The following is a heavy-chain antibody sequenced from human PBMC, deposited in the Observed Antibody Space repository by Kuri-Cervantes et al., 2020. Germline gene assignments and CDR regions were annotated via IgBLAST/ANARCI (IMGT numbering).Heavy chain of an antibody. D-gene: IGHD4-17*01. Sequence: ETLSLTCAASGFTFSSYSMNWVRQAPGKGLEWVSSISSSSSYIYYADSVKGRFTISRDNAKNSLYLQMNSLRAEDTAVYYCARDGPHYGYYEVLWGQGTLVTVSS. CDR1: GFTFSSYS. CDR2: ISSSSSYI. J-gene: IGHJ4*02. V-gene: IGHV3-21*01. CDR3: ARDGPHYGYYEVL.